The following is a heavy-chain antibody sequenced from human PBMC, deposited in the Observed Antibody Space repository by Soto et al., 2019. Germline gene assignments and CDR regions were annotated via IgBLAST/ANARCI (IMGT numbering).Heavy chain of an antibody. J-gene: IGHJ6*02. CDR2: IYYNGST. D-gene: IGHD3-16*01. CDR1: GSSISSGDYY. CDR3: ARDPGEVKVDFYYYYYGMDV. Sequence: QVQLQESGPGLVRPSQTLSLTCTVSGSSISSGDYYWSWVRQPPGKGLEWIGYIYYNGSTYYNPSLKSRLTISVDTSKNQFSLRLSSVTAADTAVYYCARDPGEVKVDFYYYYYGMDVWGQGTTVTVSS. V-gene: IGHV4-30-4*01.